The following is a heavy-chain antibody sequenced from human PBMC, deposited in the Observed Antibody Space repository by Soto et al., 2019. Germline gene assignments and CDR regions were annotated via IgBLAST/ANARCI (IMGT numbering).Heavy chain of an antibody. V-gene: IGHV3-64D*08. CDR1: GFTFSSYA. CDR2: ISSNGGST. J-gene: IGHJ6*02. Sequence: GGSLRLSCSASGFTFSSYAMHWVRQAPGEGLEYVSAISSNGGSTYYADSVKGRFTISRDNSKNTLYLQMSSLRAEDTAVYYCVKATAYDFSNYYGMDVWGQGTTVTVSS. D-gene: IGHD3-3*01. CDR3: VKATAYDFSNYYGMDV.